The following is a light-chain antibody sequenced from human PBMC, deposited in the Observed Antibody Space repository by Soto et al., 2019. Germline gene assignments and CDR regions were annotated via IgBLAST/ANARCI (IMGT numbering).Light chain of an antibody. CDR2: AAS. Sequence: AIQMTQSPSSLSASIGDRVTLTCRASQGIRKDLGWYQQKPGKAPKLLISAASSLHSGVPSRFSGSGSGTDFTLTISSLQPEDFATYYCLQHNSYPWTFGQGTKVDIK. CDR1: QGIRKD. CDR3: LQHNSYPWT. J-gene: IGKJ1*01. V-gene: IGKV1-6*01.